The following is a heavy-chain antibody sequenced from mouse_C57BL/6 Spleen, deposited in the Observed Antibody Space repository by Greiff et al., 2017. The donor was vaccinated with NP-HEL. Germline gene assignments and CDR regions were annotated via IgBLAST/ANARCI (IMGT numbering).Heavy chain of an antibody. CDR3: ARDSNYGY. J-gene: IGHJ2*01. CDR1: GFTFSSYA. V-gene: IGHV5-4*01. Sequence: EVKLVESGGGLVKPGGSLKLSCAASGFTFSSYAMSWVRQTPEKRLEWVATISDGGSYTYYPDNVQGRFTISRDNAKNNLYLQMSHLKSEDTAMYYCARDSNYGYWGQGTTLTVSS. D-gene: IGHD2-5*01. CDR2: ISDGGSYT.